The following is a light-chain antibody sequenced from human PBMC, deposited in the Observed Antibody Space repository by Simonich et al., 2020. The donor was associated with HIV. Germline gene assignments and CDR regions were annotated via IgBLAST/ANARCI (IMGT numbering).Light chain of an antibody. V-gene: IGKV3D-20*01. CDR3: QQYGSSPFT. J-gene: IGKJ3*01. CDR2: DAS. CDR1: QSVSSSY. Sequence: EIVLTQSPGTLSLSPGERATLYCRASQSVSSSYLAWYQQNPGLAPRLLIYDASSRATGIPDRFSGSGSGTDFTLTISRLEPEDFAVYYCQQYGSSPFTFGPGTKVDIK.